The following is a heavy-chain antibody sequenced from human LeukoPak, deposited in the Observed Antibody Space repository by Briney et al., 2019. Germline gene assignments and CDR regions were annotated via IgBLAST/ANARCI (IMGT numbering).Heavy chain of an antibody. D-gene: IGHD2-2*01. CDR2: INHSGST. CDR3: AREEHCSSTSCNWFDP. J-gene: IGHJ5*02. V-gene: IGHV4-34*01. Sequence: SETLSLTCAVYGGSFSGYYWSWIRQPPGKGLEWIGEINHSGSTNYNPSLKSRVTISVDTSKNQFSLKLSSVTAADTAVYYCAREEHCSSTSCNWFDPWGQGTLVTVSS. CDR1: GGSFSGYY.